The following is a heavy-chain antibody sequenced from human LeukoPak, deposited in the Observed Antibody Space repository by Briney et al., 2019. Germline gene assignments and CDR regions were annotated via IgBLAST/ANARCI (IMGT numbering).Heavy chain of an antibody. CDR1: GFTFSSYT. CDR2: ISSSSRTT. D-gene: IGHD6-13*01. V-gene: IGHV3-21*04. CDR3: AKDRAQQLVLDF. Sequence: GGSLRLSCAASGFTFSSYTMNWVRQAPGKGLEWVSSISSSSRTTHYADSVEGRFTISRDNSKNTLFLQMNSLRAEDTAVYYCAKDRAQQLVLDFWGQGTLVTVSS. J-gene: IGHJ4*02.